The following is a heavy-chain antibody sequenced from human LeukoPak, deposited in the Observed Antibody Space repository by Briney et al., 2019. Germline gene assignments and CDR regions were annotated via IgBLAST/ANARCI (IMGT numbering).Heavy chain of an antibody. J-gene: IGHJ3*02. Sequence: ASVTVSCKASGYTFTSYDINWVRQAPGQGLEWMGWMNPNSGNTGYAQKFQGRVTMTRNTSISTAYMELSSLRSEDTAVYYCASGIAVADAFDIWGQGTMVTVSS. D-gene: IGHD6-19*01. CDR2: MNPNSGNT. CDR3: ASGIAVADAFDI. V-gene: IGHV1-8*01. CDR1: GYTFTSYD.